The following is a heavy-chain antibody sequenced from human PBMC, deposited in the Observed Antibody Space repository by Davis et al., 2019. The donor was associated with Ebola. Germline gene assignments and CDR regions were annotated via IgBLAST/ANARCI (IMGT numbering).Heavy chain of an antibody. CDR1: GYTFTNYY. J-gene: IGHJ3*02. D-gene: IGHD3-10*02. V-gene: IGHV1-46*01. CDR2: INPNDGRT. Sequence: AASVKVSCKASGYTFTNYYMHWVRQAPGQGLEWMGMINPNDGRTIYAQKFQGRVTVTRDTSITTAYMELSGLRSDDTAVYYCARVSGPGTIFPVGDAFDIWGQGTVVTVSS. CDR3: ARVSGPGTIFPVGDAFDI.